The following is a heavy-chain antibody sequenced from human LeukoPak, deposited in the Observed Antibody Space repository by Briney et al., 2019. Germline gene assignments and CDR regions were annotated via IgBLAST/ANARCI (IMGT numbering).Heavy chain of an antibody. Sequence: PGGSLRLSCAASGFTFSSYSMNWVRQAPGKGLEWVSSISTSSSYIHYADSVKGRFTISRDNAKNSLYLQMNSLRAEDTAVYYCARGTLNIPGEHGAFDYWGQGTLVTVSS. J-gene: IGHJ4*02. V-gene: IGHV3-21*01. D-gene: IGHD1-14*01. CDR1: GFTFSSYS. CDR2: ISTSSSYI. CDR3: ARGTLNIPGEHGAFDY.